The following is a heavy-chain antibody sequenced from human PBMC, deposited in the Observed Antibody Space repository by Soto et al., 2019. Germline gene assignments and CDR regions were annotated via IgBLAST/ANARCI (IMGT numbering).Heavy chain of an antibody. CDR3: AKDMFSSSSAATCDY. V-gene: IGHV3-9*01. J-gene: IGHJ4*02. CDR1: GFIFDDYA. Sequence: EVQLVESGGGLAQPGRSLRLSCAASGFIFDDYAMHWVRQAPGKGLEWVSGISWQSGSIRYADSVKGRFTISRDNAKNSLYLQMNSLRVEDTALYYCAKDMFSSSSAATCDYWGQGILVTVSS. D-gene: IGHD6-6*01. CDR2: ISWQSGSI.